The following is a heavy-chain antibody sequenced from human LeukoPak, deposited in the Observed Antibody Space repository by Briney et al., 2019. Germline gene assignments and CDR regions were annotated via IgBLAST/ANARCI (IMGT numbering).Heavy chain of an antibody. V-gene: IGHV5-51*01. CDR1: GYSFTSYW. CDR3: ARQYSRYSSGWYEDYFDY. J-gene: IGHJ4*02. CDR2: IYPGDSDT. Sequence: GESLKISCKGSGYSFTSYWIGWVRQMPGKGLEWMGIIYPGDSDTRYSPSFQGQVTISADKYISTAYLQWSSLKASDTAIYYCARQYSRYSSGWYEDYFDYWGQGTLVTVSS. D-gene: IGHD6-19*01.